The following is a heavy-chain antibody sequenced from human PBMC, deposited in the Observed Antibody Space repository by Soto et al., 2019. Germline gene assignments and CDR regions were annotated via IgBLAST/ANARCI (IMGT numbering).Heavy chain of an antibody. J-gene: IGHJ4*02. Sequence: SETLSLTCAVSGGSISSGGYSWSWIRQPPGKGLEWIGYIYHSGSTYYNPSLKSRVTISVDRSKNQFSLKLSSVTAADTAVYYCARGGGGGATDYWGQGTLVTVSS. CDR1: GGSISSGGYS. D-gene: IGHD1-26*01. V-gene: IGHV4-30-2*01. CDR3: ARGGGGGATDY. CDR2: IYHSGST.